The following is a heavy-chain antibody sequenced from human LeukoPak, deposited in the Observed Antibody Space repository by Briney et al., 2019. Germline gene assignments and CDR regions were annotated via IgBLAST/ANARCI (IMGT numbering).Heavy chain of an antibody. Sequence: SETLSLTCTVSGGSISSGGYYWSWLRQHPGKGLEWIGYIYYSGSTYYNPSLKSRVTISVDTSKNQFSLKLSSVTAADTAVYYCAARYDFNAFDIWGQGTMVTVSS. CDR1: GGSISSGGYY. V-gene: IGHV4-31*03. J-gene: IGHJ3*02. CDR2: IYYSGST. D-gene: IGHD2-15*01. CDR3: AARYDFNAFDI.